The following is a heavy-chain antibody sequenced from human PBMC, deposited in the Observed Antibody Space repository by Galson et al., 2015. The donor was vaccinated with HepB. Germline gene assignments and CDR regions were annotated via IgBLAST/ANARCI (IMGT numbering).Heavy chain of an antibody. CDR1: GFTFSSYG. Sequence: SLRLSCAASGFTFSSYGMHWVRQAPGKGLEWVAGIWYDGSNKYYADSVKGRFTISRDNSKNTLYLQMNSLGAEDTAVYYCARAPGGYFDWFSLYYFDYLGQGTLVTVSS. CDR2: IWYDGSNK. D-gene: IGHD3-9*01. J-gene: IGHJ4*02. V-gene: IGHV3-33*01. CDR3: ARAPGGYFDWFSLYYFDY.